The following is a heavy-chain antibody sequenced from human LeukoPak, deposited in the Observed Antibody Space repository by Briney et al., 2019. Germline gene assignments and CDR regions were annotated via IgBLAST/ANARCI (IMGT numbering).Heavy chain of an antibody. Sequence: PGGSLRLSCVASGFTFSGYVMTWVRQAPGKGLEWVSGISNSGDSTYYADSVKGRFTISRDNAKNSLYLQMNSLRAEDTAVYYCARHRVGIAADYWGQGTLVTVSS. CDR3: ARHRVGIAADY. CDR2: ISNSGDST. CDR1: GFTFSGYV. J-gene: IGHJ4*02. V-gene: IGHV3-23*01. D-gene: IGHD6-13*01.